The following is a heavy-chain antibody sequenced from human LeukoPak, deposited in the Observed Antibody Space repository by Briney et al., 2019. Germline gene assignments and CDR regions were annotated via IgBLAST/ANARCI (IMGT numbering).Heavy chain of an antibody. CDR2: INHSGST. D-gene: IGHD3-3*01. CDR3: ARLDFWSGWGHDY. V-gene: IGHV4-34*01. Sequence: SETLSLTCAVYGGSFSGYYWSWIRQPPGKGLEWIGEINHSGSTNYNPSLRSRVTISVDTSKNQFSLKLSSVTAADTAVYYCARLDFWSGWGHDYWGQGTLVTVSS. CDR1: GGSFSGYY. J-gene: IGHJ4*02.